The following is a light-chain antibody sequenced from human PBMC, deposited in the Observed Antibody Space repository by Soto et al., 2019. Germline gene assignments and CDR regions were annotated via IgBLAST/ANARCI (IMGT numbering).Light chain of an antibody. CDR3: HQYNSYS. CDR2: HAS. V-gene: IGKV1-5*01. Sequence: TQSPATLSLSPGERATLSCRASQSVSSYLAWYQQKPGTAPKLLIYHASTLESGVPSRFSGSGSGTEFTLTISSLQPDDFATYYCHQYNSYSFGQGTKVEIK. J-gene: IGKJ1*01. CDR1: QSVSSY.